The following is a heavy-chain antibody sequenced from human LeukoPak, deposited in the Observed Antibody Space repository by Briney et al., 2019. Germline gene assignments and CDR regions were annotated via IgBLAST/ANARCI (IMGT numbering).Heavy chain of an antibody. D-gene: IGHD3-22*01. Sequence: GSLRLSCAASGFTFSSYWMHWVRQAPGKGLVWVSRINSDGSSTSYADSVKGRFTISRDNAKNTLYLQMNSLRAEDTAVYYCARDVVGYDSSGYYYSGFDYWGQGTLVTVSS. CDR2: INSDGSST. CDR1: GFTFSSYW. V-gene: IGHV3-74*01. J-gene: IGHJ4*02. CDR3: ARDVVGYDSSGYYYSGFDY.